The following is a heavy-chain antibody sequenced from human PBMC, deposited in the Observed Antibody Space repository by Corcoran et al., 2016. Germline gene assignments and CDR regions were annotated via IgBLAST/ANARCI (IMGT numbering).Heavy chain of an antibody. J-gene: IGHJ6*02. CDR1: GLNFNDAW. CDR2: IKAKTHGGTT. V-gene: IGHV3-15*07. D-gene: IGHD3-10*01. Sequence: EAQLVESGGGLVKPGGSLRLSCAASGLNFNDAWMNWLRQAPGKGLEWVARIKAKTHGGTTDYAAPVKGRFTISRDDSKRTLLLHMSSLQTEDTGVYYCATEFRGGMDVWDQGTTVTVSS. CDR3: ATEFRGGMDV.